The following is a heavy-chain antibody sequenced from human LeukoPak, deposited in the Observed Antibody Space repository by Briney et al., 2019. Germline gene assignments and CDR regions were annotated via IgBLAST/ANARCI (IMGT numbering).Heavy chain of an antibody. CDR2: ISSSSSYI. V-gene: IGHV3-21*01. Sequence: PGGSLRLSCAASGFTFSSYQMNWVRQAPGKGLEWVSSISSSSSYIYYADSVKGRFTISRDNAKNSLYLQMNSLRAEDTAVYYCARLLRFFSWGYMDVWGKGTTVTVSS. CDR3: ARLLRFFSWGYMDV. J-gene: IGHJ6*03. CDR1: GFTFSSYQ. D-gene: IGHD3-3*01.